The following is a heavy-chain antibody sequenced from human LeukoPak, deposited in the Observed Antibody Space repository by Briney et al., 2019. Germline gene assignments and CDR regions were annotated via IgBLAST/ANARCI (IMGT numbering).Heavy chain of an antibody. V-gene: IGHV5-51*01. CDR1: GYSFTSYW. J-gene: IGHJ6*02. D-gene: IGHD6-13*01. CDR3: ARVAAAVDYYYYGMDV. Sequence: GESLKISCKGSGYSFTSYWISWVRQMPGKGLEWMGIIYPGDSDTRYSPSFQGQVTISADKSISTAYLQWSSLKASDTAMYYCARVAAAVDYYYYGMDVWGQGTTVTVSS. CDR2: IYPGDSDT.